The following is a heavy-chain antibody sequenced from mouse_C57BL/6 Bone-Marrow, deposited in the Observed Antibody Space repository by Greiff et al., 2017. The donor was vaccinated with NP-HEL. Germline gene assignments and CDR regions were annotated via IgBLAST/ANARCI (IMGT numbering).Heavy chain of an antibody. J-gene: IGHJ1*03. Sequence: EVKVVESGGGLVKPGGSLKLSCAASGFTFSSYAMSWVRQTPEKRLEWVATISDGGSYTYYPDNVKGRFTISRDNAKNNLYLQMSHLKSEDTAMYYCAREGINWYFDVWGTGTTVTVSS. D-gene: IGHD2-4*01. CDR3: AREGINWYFDV. CDR1: GFTFSSYA. CDR2: ISDGGSYT. V-gene: IGHV5-4*01.